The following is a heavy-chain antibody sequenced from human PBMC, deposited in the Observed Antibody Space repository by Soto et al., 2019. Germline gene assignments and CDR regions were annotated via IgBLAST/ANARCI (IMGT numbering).Heavy chain of an antibody. J-gene: IGHJ6*02. CDR3: AKSMVRSPYGMDV. D-gene: IGHD3-10*01. V-gene: IGHV3-23*01. Sequence: GGSLRLSCAASGFTFSDYAMSWVRQAPGKGLEWVSGISGSGGSKYYADSVKGRFTISRDNPKNTLYLQINSLRAEDTAVYYCAKSMVRSPYGMDVWGQGTTVTVS. CDR2: ISGSGGSK. CDR1: GFTFSDYA.